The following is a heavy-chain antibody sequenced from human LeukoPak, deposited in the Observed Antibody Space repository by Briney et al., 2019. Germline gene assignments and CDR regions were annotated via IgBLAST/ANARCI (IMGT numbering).Heavy chain of an antibody. Sequence: ASVKVSCKASGYTFTGYYMHWVRQAPGQGLEWMGCINPNSGGTNYAERFQGRVTMTRDTSISTVYMELSRLRSDDTAVYYCAREDSSGWYYFDYWGQGTLVAVSS. D-gene: IGHD6-19*01. J-gene: IGHJ4*02. CDR1: GYTFTGYY. CDR3: AREDSSGWYYFDY. V-gene: IGHV1-2*02. CDR2: INPNSGGT.